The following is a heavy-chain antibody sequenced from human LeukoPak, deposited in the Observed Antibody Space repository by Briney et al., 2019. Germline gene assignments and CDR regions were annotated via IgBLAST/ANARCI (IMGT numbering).Heavy chain of an antibody. J-gene: IGHJ4*02. V-gene: IGHV3-66*02. CDR2: LHSGGHT. Sequence: GGSLRLSCAASGFTISSNYLSWVRQAPGKGLVWVSALHSGGHTFYADSVKGRFTISRDNSKNTLYLQMNSLRAEDTAVYYCAKDQALTRTMGYFDYWGQGTLVTVSS. D-gene: IGHD1-14*01. CDR1: GFTISSNY. CDR3: AKDQALTRTMGYFDY.